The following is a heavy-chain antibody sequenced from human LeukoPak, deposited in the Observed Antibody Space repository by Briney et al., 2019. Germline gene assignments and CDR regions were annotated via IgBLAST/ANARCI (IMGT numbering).Heavy chain of an antibody. CDR3: ARDRIPNYDILTGLDY. J-gene: IGHJ4*02. Sequence: ASVKVSCKASGYTFTGYYMHWVRRAPGQGLEWMGWINPNSGGTNYAQKFQGRVTMTRDTSISTAYMELSSLRSEDTAVYYCARDRIPNYDILTGLDYWGQGTLVTVSS. CDR1: GYTFTGYY. D-gene: IGHD3-9*01. V-gene: IGHV1-2*02. CDR2: INPNSGGT.